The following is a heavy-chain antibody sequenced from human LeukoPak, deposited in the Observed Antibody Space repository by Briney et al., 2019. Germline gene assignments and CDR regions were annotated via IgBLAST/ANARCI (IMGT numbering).Heavy chain of an antibody. Sequence: PSETLSLTCAVYGGSFSGYYWSWIRQPPGKGLEWIGEINHSGSTNYNPSLKSRVTISVDTSKNQFSLKLSSVTAADTAVYYCVSPRGFSYGYFDYWGQGTLVTVSS. D-gene: IGHD5-18*01. CDR2: INHSGST. J-gene: IGHJ4*02. V-gene: IGHV4-34*01. CDR3: VSPRGFSYGYFDY. CDR1: GGSFSGYY.